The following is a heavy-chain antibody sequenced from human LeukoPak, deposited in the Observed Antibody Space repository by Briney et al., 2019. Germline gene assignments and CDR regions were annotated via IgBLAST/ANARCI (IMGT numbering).Heavy chain of an antibody. V-gene: IGHV3-20*04. CDR3: ARAPITSPFYFDF. J-gene: IGHJ4*02. D-gene: IGHD2-2*01. Sequence: GGSLRLPCTASGFAFDEHGMSWVRQVPGKGLEWVSGINWSGGSTGYADPLRGRFTISRDNAKNSLYLQMDSLRAEDTALYYCARAPITSPFYFDFWGQGTPVTVSS. CDR1: GFAFDEHG. CDR2: INWSGGST.